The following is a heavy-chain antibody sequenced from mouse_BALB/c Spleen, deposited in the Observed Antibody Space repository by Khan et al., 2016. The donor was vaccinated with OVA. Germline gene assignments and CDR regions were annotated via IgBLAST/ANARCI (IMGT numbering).Heavy chain of an antibody. CDR1: GFNIKDTY. CDR3: ARCWDNAMDY. D-gene: IGHD4-1*01. V-gene: IGHV14-3*02. J-gene: IGHJ4*01. Sequence: VQLKESGAELVKPGASVKLSCTASGFNIKDTYMHWVKQRPEQGLEWIGRIDPANGNTKYDPKFQGKATITADTSSNTAYLQLSSLTSEDTAVYYCARCWDNAMDYWGQGTSVTVSS. CDR2: IDPANGNT.